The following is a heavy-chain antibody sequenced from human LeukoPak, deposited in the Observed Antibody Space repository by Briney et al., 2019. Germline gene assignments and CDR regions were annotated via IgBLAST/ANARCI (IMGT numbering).Heavy chain of an antibody. V-gene: IGHV7-4-1*02. J-gene: IGHJ6*03. D-gene: IGHD6-13*01. CDR2: INTNTGNP. CDR3: AREGSSSWQLYYYYYYYMDV. Sequence: ASVKVSFKASGYTFTIYAINWVRQAPAQGLEWMVLINTNTGNPTYAQGFTGRFVFSLDTSVSKAYLQVSSLQAEDTAVYYCAREGSSSWQLYYYYYYYMDVWGKGTTVTVSS. CDR1: GYTFTIYA.